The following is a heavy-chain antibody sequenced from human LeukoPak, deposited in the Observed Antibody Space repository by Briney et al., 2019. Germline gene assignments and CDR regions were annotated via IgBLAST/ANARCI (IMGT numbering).Heavy chain of an antibody. V-gene: IGHV3-23*01. D-gene: IGHD2-2*01. Sequence: GGSLRLSCAASGLTFSSYAMSWVRQAPGKGLEWVSAISGSGGSTYYADSVKGRFTITRDNSKNTLYLQMNSLRAEDTAVYYCAKDPSSYQPPERDYWGQGTLVTVSS. CDR2: ISGSGGST. J-gene: IGHJ4*02. CDR3: AKDPSSYQPPERDY. CDR1: GLTFSSYA.